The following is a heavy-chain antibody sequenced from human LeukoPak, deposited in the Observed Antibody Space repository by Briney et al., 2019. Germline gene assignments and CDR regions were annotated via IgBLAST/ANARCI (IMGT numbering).Heavy chain of an antibody. CDR1: GGTFSSYA. D-gene: IGHD3-22*01. CDR2: ITPIFGTA. CDR3: ASRGEDYDSSGYYQGFDY. J-gene: IGHJ4*02. V-gene: IGHV1-69*13. Sequence: ASEKVSCKASGGTFSSYAISWVRQAPGQGLEWMGGITPIFGTANYAQKFQGRVTITADESTSTAYMGLSSLRSEDTAVYYCASRGEDYDSSGYYQGFDYWGQGTLVTVSS.